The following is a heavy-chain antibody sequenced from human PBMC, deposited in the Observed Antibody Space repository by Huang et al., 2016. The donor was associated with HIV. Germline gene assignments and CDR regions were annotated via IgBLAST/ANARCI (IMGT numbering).Heavy chain of an antibody. CDR1: GGSFSRYY. J-gene: IGHJ5*02. CDR2: INHFGNT. CDR3: AREVMISFGGPFDP. V-gene: IGHV4-34*01. Sequence: QVQLQQWGAGLLKPSETLSLTCAVYGGSFSRYYWNWIRQSPGKGLEWIGQINHFGNTNYNPSLESRVSMSVDTSKNQFSLKLNSVTGADTAMYYCAREVMISFGGPFDPWGQGTLVTVSS. D-gene: IGHD3-16*01.